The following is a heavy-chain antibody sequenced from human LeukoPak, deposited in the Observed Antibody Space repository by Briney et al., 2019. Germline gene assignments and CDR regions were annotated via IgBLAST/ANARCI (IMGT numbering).Heavy chain of an antibody. Sequence: SETLSLTCTVSGGSISSSSYYWGWIRQPPGKGLEWIGSIYYSGSTYYNPSLKSRVTISVDTSKNQFSLKLSSVTAADTAVYYCATHGRGIAAAGYDYWGQGTLVTVSS. J-gene: IGHJ4*02. V-gene: IGHV4-39*01. D-gene: IGHD6-13*01. CDR1: GGSISSSSYY. CDR3: ATHGRGIAAAGYDY. CDR2: IYYSGST.